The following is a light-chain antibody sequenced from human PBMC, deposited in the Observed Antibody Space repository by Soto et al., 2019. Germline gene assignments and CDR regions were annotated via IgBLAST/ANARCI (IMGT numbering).Light chain of an antibody. CDR2: GAS. V-gene: IGKV3-15*01. Sequence: EVVMTQSPATVSVSPGERATLSCRASQSVSSNLAWYQQKPGQAPRLLIYGASTRATGTPARFSGSGSGTEFTLTINSLQSADFAVYYCQQYNNWWTFGQGTKVDIK. CDR1: QSVSSN. J-gene: IGKJ1*01. CDR3: QQYNNWWT.